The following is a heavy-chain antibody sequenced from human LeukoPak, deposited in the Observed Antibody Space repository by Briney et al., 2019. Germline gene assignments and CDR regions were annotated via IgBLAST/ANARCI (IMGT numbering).Heavy chain of an antibody. CDR1: GYSFTSYW. J-gene: IGHJ3*02. Sequence: GESLKISCKGSGYSFTSYWIGWVRQMPGKGLEWMGIIYPGDSDTRYSPSFQGQVTISADKSISTAYLQWSSLKASDTAMYYCARRRGVLRYFDWPGDAFDIWGQGTMVTASS. D-gene: IGHD3-9*01. V-gene: IGHV5-51*01. CDR2: IYPGDSDT. CDR3: ARRRGVLRYFDWPGDAFDI.